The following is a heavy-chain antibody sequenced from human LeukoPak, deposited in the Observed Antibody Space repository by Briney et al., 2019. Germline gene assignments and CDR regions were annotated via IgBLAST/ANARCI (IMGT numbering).Heavy chain of an antibody. J-gene: IGHJ5*02. CDR3: ARDIDSGYDSLWNWFDP. D-gene: IGHD5-12*01. V-gene: IGHV1-18*04. CDR1: GYTFTSYG. CDR2: ISAYNGNT. Sequence: ASVKVSCKASGYTFTSYGISWVQQAPGQGLEWMGWISAYNGNTNYAQKFQGRVTITTDTSTSTAYMELMSLRSDDTAVYYCARDIDSGYDSLWNWFDPWGQGTRVTVSS.